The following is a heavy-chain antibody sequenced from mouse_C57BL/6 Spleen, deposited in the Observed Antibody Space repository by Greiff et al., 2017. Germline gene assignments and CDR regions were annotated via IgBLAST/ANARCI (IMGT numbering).Heavy chain of an antibody. V-gene: IGHV1-52*01. CDR3: ASESSGYVWNY. D-gene: IGHD3-2*02. CDR2: IDPSDSET. CDR1: GYTFTSYW. J-gene: IGHJ2*01. Sequence: QVQLQQPGAELVRPGSSVKLSCKASGYTFTSYWMHWVKQRPIQGLEWIGNIDPSDSETHYNQKFKDKATLTVDKSSSTAYMQLSSLTSEDSAVYYCASESSGYVWNYWGQGTTLTVSS.